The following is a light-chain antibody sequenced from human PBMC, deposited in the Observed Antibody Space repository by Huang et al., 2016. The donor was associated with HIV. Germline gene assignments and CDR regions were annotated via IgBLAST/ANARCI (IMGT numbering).Light chain of an antibody. CDR2: GAS. J-gene: IGKJ4*01. Sequence: DIQMTQSPSSLSASVGDRVTITCQASQDITNYLNWYQQIPGKAPKLLIYGASILQTWVPSRFSGRGSGTHFTFTITSLQPEDIATYYCQQYDNLPRTFGGGTKV. CDR1: QDITNY. CDR3: QQYDNLPRT. V-gene: IGKV1-33*01.